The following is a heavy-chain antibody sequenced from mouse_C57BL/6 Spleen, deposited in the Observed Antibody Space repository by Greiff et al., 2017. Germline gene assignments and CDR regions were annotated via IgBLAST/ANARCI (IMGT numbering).Heavy chain of an antibody. CDR1: GFTFSSYA. CDR3: ARDGANWEFAY. V-gene: IGHV5-4*01. Sequence: EVMLVESGGGLVKPGGSLKLSCAASGFTFSSYAMSWVRQTPEKRLEWVATISDGGSYTYYPDNVKGRFTISSDNAKNNLYLQMSHLKSEDTAMYYCARDGANWEFAYWGQGTLVTVSA. CDR2: ISDGGSYT. D-gene: IGHD4-1*01. J-gene: IGHJ3*01.